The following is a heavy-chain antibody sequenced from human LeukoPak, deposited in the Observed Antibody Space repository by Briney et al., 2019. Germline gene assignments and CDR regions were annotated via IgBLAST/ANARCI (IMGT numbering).Heavy chain of an antibody. Sequence: GESRKISGKGSGYSFTSYWIGWVRQIPGKGLEWMGIIYPGDSDTRYSPSFQGQVTISADKSISTAYLQWSSLKASDTAMYYCARQAGYCSGGSCYGWLDPWGQGTLVTVSS. CDR1: GYSFTSYW. CDR3: ARQAGYCSGGSCYGWLDP. V-gene: IGHV5-51*01. D-gene: IGHD2-15*01. J-gene: IGHJ5*02. CDR2: IYPGDSDT.